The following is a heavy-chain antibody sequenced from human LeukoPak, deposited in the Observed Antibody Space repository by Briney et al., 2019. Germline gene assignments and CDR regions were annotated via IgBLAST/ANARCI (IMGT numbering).Heavy chain of an antibody. D-gene: IGHD3-16*01. Sequence: SETLSLTCTVSGGSISSSSYYWGWIRQPPEKGLEWIGSIYNSGSTYYNPSLRSRVTISVDTSKNQLPLKLSSVTAADTAVYYCARLLWGLREDYWGQGTLVTVSS. CDR2: IYNSGST. CDR1: GGSISSSSYY. V-gene: IGHV4-39*01. CDR3: ARLLWGLREDY. J-gene: IGHJ4*02.